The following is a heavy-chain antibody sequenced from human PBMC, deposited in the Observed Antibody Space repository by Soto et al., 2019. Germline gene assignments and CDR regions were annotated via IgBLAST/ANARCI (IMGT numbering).Heavy chain of an antibody. D-gene: IGHD4-17*01. Sequence: QVQLVQSGAEVKKPGSSVKVSCKASGGTFSSYAISWVRQAPGQGLEWMGGIIPIFGTANYAQKFQGRVTITADESMSTAYMELSSLRSEDTAVYYCARDRSPLATVTADFDYWGQGTLVTVSS. CDR2: IIPIFGTA. J-gene: IGHJ4*02. CDR1: GGTFSSYA. CDR3: ARDRSPLATVTADFDY. V-gene: IGHV1-69*01.